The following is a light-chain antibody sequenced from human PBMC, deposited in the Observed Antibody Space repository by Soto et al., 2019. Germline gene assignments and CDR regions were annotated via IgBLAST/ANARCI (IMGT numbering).Light chain of an antibody. CDR3: QQRSNGRIT. CDR2: DAS. V-gene: IGKV3-11*01. Sequence: EIVLTQSPATLSLSPGERATLSCRASQSVSSYLAWYQQKPGQAPRLLIYDASNRATGIPARFSGSGSGTNFTLIISILEPEDFAVYYCQQRSNGRITFGQGTRLEIK. J-gene: IGKJ5*01. CDR1: QSVSSY.